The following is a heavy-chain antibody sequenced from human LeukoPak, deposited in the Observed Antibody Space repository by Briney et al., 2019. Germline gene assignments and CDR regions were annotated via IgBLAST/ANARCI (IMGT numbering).Heavy chain of an antibody. CDR3: ARPGRQDAYHGHSWYFDL. CDR1: GGSIAKDY. J-gene: IGHJ2*01. Sequence: PSQCRSLTWTVAGGSIAKDYGNWIRQPAGKDRGWIGCVPYTGRPHSSSALKSQVTISVDTSKNPFSLNLRPVTAAATAVYYCARPGRQDAYHGHSWYFDLWGRGTLVTVSS. D-gene: IGHD3-16*01. V-gene: IGHV4-59*01. CDR2: VPYTGRP.